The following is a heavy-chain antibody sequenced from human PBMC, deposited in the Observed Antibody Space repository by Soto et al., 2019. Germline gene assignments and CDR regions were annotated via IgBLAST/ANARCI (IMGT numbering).Heavy chain of an antibody. V-gene: IGHV1-69*13. Sequence: GASVKLSCKASGGTFSSYSISWVRQAPGQGLEWMGGIIPIFGTANYAQKFQGRVTITADESTSTAYMELSSLRSEDTAVYYCARDPAKGLTFDYWGQGTLVTVSS. J-gene: IGHJ4*02. CDR2: IIPIFGTA. CDR1: GGTFSSYS. D-gene: IGHD2-2*01. CDR3: ARDPAKGLTFDY.